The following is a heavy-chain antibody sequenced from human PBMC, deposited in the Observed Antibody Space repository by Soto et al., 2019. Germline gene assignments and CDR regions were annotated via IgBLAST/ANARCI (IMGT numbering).Heavy chain of an antibody. CDR2: INAGNGNT. CDR3: ARDKLTIFGVATNWSDP. CDR1: GYTFTSYA. V-gene: IGHV1-3*01. J-gene: IGHJ5*02. Sequence: GASVKVSCKASGYTFTSYAMHWVRQAPGQRLEWMGWINAGNGNTKYSQKFQGRVTITRDTSASTAYMELSSLRSEDTAVYYCARDKLTIFGVATNWSDPWGQGTLVTVSS. D-gene: IGHD3-3*01.